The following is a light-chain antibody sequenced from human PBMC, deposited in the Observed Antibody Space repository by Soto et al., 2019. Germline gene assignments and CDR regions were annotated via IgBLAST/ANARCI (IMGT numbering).Light chain of an antibody. V-gene: IGKV3D-15*01. Sequence: ETVMTQSPATLSVSPGERATLSCRASQSVSSNLAWYQQKPGQPPRLLIYDISTRATGIPTRFSGSGSGTEFTLTISSLQSEDFAVYYWQQYNSWPLTFGGGTKVEIK. CDR2: DIS. CDR3: QQYNSWPLT. J-gene: IGKJ4*01. CDR1: QSVSSN.